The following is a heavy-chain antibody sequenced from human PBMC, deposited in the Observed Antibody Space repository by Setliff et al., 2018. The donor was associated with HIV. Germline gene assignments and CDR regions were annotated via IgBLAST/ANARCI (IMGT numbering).Heavy chain of an antibody. CDR1: GYTFITYY. CDR2: INPSGGST. CDR3: ARPGIAAADYYFDY. V-gene: IGHV1-46*01. J-gene: IGHJ4*02. Sequence: ASVKVSCKASGYTFITYYMHWVRQAPGQGPEWMGIINPSGGSTNYAQKFQGRVTMTRDTSTSTVYMDLSSLRSEDTAVYYCARPGIAAADYYFDYWGQGALVTVSS. D-gene: IGHD6-13*01.